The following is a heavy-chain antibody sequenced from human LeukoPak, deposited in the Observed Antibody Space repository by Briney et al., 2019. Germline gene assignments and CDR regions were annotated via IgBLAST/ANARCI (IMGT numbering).Heavy chain of an antibody. CDR2: INTDGSST. J-gene: IGHJ4*02. V-gene: IGHV3-74*01. CDR3: ARAKGIFDPFDY. D-gene: IGHD3-3*01. Sequence: GGSLRLSCAASRFTFSSYCMHWVRQAPGKGLVWASRINTDGSSTSYADSVKGRFTISRDNAKNTLYLQMNSLRAEDTAVYYCARAKGIFDPFDYWGQGTLVTVSS. CDR1: RFTFSSYC.